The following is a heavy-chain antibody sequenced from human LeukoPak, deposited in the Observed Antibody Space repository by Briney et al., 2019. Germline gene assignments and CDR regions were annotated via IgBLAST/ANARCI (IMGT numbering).Heavy chain of an antibody. CDR1: GFTFSNYG. CDR3: ARDSSGYYYEY. CDR2: IRYDGNSK. V-gene: IGHV3-30*02. Sequence: PGGSLRLSCAASGFTFSNYGMYWVRQAPGKGLEWVSFIRYDGNSKNYADSVKGRFTVSRDNSKNTLYLQMNSLRPEDTAFYYCARDSSGYYYEYWGQGTLVTVST. D-gene: IGHD3-22*01. J-gene: IGHJ4*02.